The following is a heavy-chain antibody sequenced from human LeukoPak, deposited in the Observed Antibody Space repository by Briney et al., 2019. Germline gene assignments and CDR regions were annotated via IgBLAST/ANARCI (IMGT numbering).Heavy chain of an antibody. CDR2: LYYNGIT. CDR3: ATWSGRYSSDAFDI. V-gene: IGHV4-39*02. Sequence: GSLRLSCVVSGFTFSNAYMTWVRQPPGKGLEWIGTLYYNGITYYNPSLKSRVTISVDTSKNHFSLKLSSVTAADTAVYYCATWSGRYSSDAFDIWGQGTMVTVSS. CDR1: GFTFSNAY. J-gene: IGHJ3*02. D-gene: IGHD1-26*01.